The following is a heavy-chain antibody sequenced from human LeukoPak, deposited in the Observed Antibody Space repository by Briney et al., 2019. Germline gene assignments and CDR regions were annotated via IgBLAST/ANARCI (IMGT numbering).Heavy chain of an antibody. Sequence: GGSLRLSCAASGFTFDDYAMHWVRQAPGKGLEWVSGISWNSGSIGYADSVKGRFTISRDNAKDSLYLQMNSLRTEDTALYYCAKDIGEQWFFDYWGQGTLVTVSP. J-gene: IGHJ4*02. D-gene: IGHD3-10*01. CDR2: ISWNSGSI. CDR1: GFTFDDYA. V-gene: IGHV3-9*01. CDR3: AKDIGEQWFFDY.